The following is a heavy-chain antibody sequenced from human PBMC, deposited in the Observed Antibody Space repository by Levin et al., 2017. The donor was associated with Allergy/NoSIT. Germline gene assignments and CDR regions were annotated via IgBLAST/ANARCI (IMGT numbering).Heavy chain of an antibody. J-gene: IGHJ6*02. CDR2: IIPILGIA. Sequence: KISCKASGGTFSSYTISWVRQAPGQGLEWMGRIIPILGIANYAQKFQGRVTITADKSTSTAYMELSSLRSEDTAVYYCARDLPDMVRGHYYYYYGMDVWGQGTTVTVSS. CDR1: GGTFSSYT. D-gene: IGHD3-10*01. CDR3: ARDLPDMVRGHYYYYYGMDV. V-gene: IGHV1-69*04.